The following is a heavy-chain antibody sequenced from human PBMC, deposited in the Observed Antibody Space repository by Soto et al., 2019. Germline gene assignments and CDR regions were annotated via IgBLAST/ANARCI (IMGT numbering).Heavy chain of an antibody. Sequence: SQTLSLTFVTSGESVCSNSAAWNWIGQSPSRGLEWLGRTYYRSKWYNDYAVSVKSRITINPDTSKNQFSLQLNSVTPEDTAVYYCAREVTIAFDDYYYYYGMDAWGQGTTVTVSS. J-gene: IGHJ6*02. D-gene: IGHD4-4*01. CDR3: AREVTIAFDDYYYYYGMDA. V-gene: IGHV6-1*01. CDR2: TYYRSKWYN. CDR1: GESVCSNSAA.